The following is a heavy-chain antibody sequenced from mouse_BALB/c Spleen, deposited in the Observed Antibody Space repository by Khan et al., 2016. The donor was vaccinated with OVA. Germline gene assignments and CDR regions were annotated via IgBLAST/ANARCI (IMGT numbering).Heavy chain of an antibody. CDR3: ARGAYGSSHLVAY. Sequence: EVQLQESGPSLVKPSQTLSLACSVTGDSITSGYWNWIRKFPGNKLEYMGYISYSGSTYYNPSLKSRISITRDTSKNQYYLQLNSVTTEDTAKDDCARGAYGSSHLVAYWGQGTLVTVSA. CDR1: GDSITSGY. J-gene: IGHJ3*01. D-gene: IGHD1-1*01. V-gene: IGHV3-8*02. CDR2: ISYSGST.